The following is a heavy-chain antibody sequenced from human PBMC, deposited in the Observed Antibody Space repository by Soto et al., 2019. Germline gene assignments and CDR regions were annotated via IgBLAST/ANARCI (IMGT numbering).Heavy chain of an antibody. V-gene: IGHV3-21*01. Sequence: EVPLVESGGGLVKPGGSLRLSCAASGFTFSSYSMNWVRQAPGKGLEWVSSISSSSSYIYYADSVKGRFTISRDNDKNSLYLQMNSLRAEDTGVYYCARPEYYYDSRGYYGYWGQGTLVTVSS. J-gene: IGHJ4*02. CDR1: GFTFSSYS. CDR2: ISSSSSYI. D-gene: IGHD3-22*01. CDR3: ARPEYYYDSRGYYGY.